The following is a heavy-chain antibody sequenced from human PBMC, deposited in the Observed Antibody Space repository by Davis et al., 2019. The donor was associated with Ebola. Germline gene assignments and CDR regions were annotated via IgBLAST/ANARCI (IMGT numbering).Heavy chain of an antibody. CDR3: ARTHCSGGSCYLDY. D-gene: IGHD2-15*01. J-gene: IGHJ4*02. CDR2: ISSSSSYI. V-gene: IGHV3-21*04. CDR1: GFTFSSYS. Sequence: GESLKFSCAASGFTFSSYSMNWVRQAPGKGLEWVSSISSSSSYIYYADSVKGRFTISRDNSKNTLYLQMNSLGVEDTAVYYCARTHCSGGSCYLDYWGQGTLVTVSS.